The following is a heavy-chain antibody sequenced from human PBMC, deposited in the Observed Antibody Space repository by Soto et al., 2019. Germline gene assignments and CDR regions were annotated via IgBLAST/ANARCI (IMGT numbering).Heavy chain of an antibody. CDR3: ARVSVQHIRWYKGATDY. CDR1: GYTFTGYY. Sequence: SSVKVSCKASGYTFTGYYMHWVRQAPGQGLEWMGWINPNSGGTNYAQKFQGRVTMTRDTSISTAYMELSRLRSDDTAVYYCARVSVQHIRWYKGATDYRGQGTLVTLSS. V-gene: IGHV1-2*02. CDR2: INPNSGGT. J-gene: IGHJ4*02. D-gene: IGHD6-13*01.